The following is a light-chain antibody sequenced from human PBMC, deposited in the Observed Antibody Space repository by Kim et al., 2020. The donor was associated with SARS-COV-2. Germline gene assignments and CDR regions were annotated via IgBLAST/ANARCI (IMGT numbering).Light chain of an antibody. CDR3: SSHASNNTWV. V-gene: IGLV2-18*02. Sequence: QSALTQPPSVSGPPGQSVTISCTGTSSDIGNYNRVSWYQQSPGAAPKLMIYEVNNWPSGVPDRFSGSKSGNTASLTISGLQTEDEGDYYCSSHASNNTWVFGGGTQLTVL. CDR1: SSDIGNYNR. J-gene: IGLJ3*02. CDR2: EVN.